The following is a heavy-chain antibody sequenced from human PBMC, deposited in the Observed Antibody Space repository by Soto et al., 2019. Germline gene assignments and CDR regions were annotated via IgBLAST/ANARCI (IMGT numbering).Heavy chain of an antibody. CDR3: GRWLGTSYGMDV. D-gene: IGHD3-10*01. Sequence: QVQLQESGPGLVQPSGTLSLTCAVSGGSISSTNWWSRVRQSPGKGLEWIGEIYHNGSPDYNRSLKSRVTISVDKSKNHVFLKLTSVTAADTAMYFCGRWLGTSYGMDVWVQGTAVNVSS. CDR1: GGSISSTNW. J-gene: IGHJ6*02. V-gene: IGHV4-4*02. CDR2: IYHNGSP.